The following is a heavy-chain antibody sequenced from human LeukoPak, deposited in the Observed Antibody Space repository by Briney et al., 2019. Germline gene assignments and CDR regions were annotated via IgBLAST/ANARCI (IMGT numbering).Heavy chain of an antibody. J-gene: IGHJ5*02. V-gene: IGHV4-59*01. CDR1: GGSISSYY. CDR3: ARSHDILTGYRFDP. D-gene: IGHD3-9*01. CDR2: IYYSGST. Sequence: PSETLSLTCTVSGGSISSYYWNWIRQPPGKGLEWIGYIYYSGSTNYNPSLKSRVTISVDTSKNQFSLKLSSVTAADTAVYYCARSHDILTGYRFDPWGQGTLVTVSS.